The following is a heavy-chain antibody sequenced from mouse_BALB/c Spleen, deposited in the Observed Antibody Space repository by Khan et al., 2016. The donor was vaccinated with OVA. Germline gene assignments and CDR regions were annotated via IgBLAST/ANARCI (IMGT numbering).Heavy chain of an antibody. V-gene: IGHV2-6-1*01. CDR3: ARQPYYHYNIMDY. CDR1: GFSLTNYG. CDR2: IWTDGST. Sequence: QVQLKESGPGLAAPSQSLSITCTISGFSLTNYGIHWIRQPPGKGLEWLVVIWTDGSTNYNSALNSRLTITKDNSQGQVVLKVISLQTDDTAIYFCARQPYYHYNIMDYWGQGTSVTVSS. J-gene: IGHJ4*01. D-gene: IGHD2-10*01.